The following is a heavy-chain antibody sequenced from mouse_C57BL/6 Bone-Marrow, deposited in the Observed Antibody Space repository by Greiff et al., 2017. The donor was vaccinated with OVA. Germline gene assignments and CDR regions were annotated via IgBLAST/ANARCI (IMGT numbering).Heavy chain of an antibody. CDR3: TRERKTGTRFAY. CDR1: GFTFSSYA. J-gene: IGHJ3*01. CDR2: ISSGGDYI. Sequence: EVKLMESGEGLVKPGGSLKLSCAASGFTFSSYAMSWVRQTPEKRLEWVAYISSGGDYIYYADTVKGRFTISRDNARNTLYLQMSSLKSEDTAMYYCTRERKTGTRFAYWGQGTLVTVSA. V-gene: IGHV5-9-1*02. D-gene: IGHD4-1*01.